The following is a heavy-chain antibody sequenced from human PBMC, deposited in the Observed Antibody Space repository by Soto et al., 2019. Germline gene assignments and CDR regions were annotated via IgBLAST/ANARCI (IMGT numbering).Heavy chain of an antibody. CDR1: GGTLSSYT. J-gene: IGHJ4*02. V-gene: IGHV1-69*08. CDR3: ARDKGYCSGDSCPDFDY. D-gene: IGHD2-15*01. Sequence: QVQLVQSGAEVKKPGSSVKVSCKASGGTLSSYTFSWVRQAPGQGLEWMGRIIPNLGITNYAQKFQGRITISVDKSTSTAYMKLSSLRSEDTAVYYCARDKGYCSGDSCPDFDYWGQGALVTVSS. CDR2: IIPNLGIT.